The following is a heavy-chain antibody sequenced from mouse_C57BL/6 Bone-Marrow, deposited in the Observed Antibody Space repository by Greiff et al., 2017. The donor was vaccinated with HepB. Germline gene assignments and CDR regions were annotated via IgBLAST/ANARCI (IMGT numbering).Heavy chain of an antibody. CDR2: IDPENGDT. CDR1: GFNIKDDY. J-gene: IGHJ4*01. Sequence: VQLQQSGAELVRPGASVKLSCTASGFNIKDDYMHWVKQRTEQGLEWIGWIDPENGDTEYASKFQGKATITADTSSNTAYLQLSSLTSEDTAVYYCTTRLDAMDYWGQGTSVTVSS. CDR3: TTRLDAMDY. V-gene: IGHV14-4*01.